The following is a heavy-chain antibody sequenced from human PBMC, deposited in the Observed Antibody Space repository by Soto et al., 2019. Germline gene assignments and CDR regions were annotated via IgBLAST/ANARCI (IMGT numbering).Heavy chain of an antibody. D-gene: IGHD4-4*01. CDR1: GYVFTAYW. V-gene: IGHV5-51*01. CDR3: ATQMTTSQDAFDI. J-gene: IGHJ3*02. Sequence: GESLKISCKTSGYVFTAYWIGWVRQMPGKGLEWMGIIYPGGDSDTRYSQSSQGQVTISADKSITTAYLQWNSLKASDTAMYYCATQMTTSQDAFDIWGQGTMVTVSS. CDR2: IYPGGDSDT.